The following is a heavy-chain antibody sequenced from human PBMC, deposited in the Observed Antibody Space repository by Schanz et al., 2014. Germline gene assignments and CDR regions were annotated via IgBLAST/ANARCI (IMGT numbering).Heavy chain of an antibody. J-gene: IGHJ5*02. V-gene: IGHV3-74*02. CDR1: GFTFSVYW. D-gene: IGHD6-13*01. CDR2: ISGDGTTT. CDR3: ARGRARQLVHWFDP. Sequence: VQLVESGGGVVQPGRSLRLSCAASGFTFSVYWMHWVRPPPGEGLVSVSRISGDGTTTSYADSVKGRFTISRDNAKNSLYLEMNSLRAEDTAVYYCARGRARQLVHWFDPWGQGTPVTVSS.